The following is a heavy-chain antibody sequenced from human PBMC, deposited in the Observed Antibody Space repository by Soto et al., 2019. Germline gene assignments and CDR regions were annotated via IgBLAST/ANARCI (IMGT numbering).Heavy chain of an antibody. CDR2: IIPILGIA. V-gene: IGHV1-69*04. D-gene: IGHD3-10*01. CDR1: GGTFSIYT. CDR3: ARERCTMVRGVHLDY. Sequence: SVKVSCKASGGTFSIYTISWVRQAPGQGLEWMGRIIPILGIANYAQKFQGRVTITADKSTSTAYMELSSLRSEDTAVYYCARERCTMVRGVHLDYWGQGTLVTVS. J-gene: IGHJ4*02.